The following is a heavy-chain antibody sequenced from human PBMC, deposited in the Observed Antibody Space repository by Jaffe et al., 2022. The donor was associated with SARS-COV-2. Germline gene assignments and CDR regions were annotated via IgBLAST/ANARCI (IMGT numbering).Heavy chain of an antibody. CDR2: IYYSGST. V-gene: IGHV4-59*08. J-gene: IGHJ5*02. CDR3: ARFLYGDNIYNWFDP. CDR1: GGSISSFY. D-gene: IGHD4-17*01. Sequence: QVHLQESGPGLVKPSETLSLTCTVSGGSISSFYWAWIRQPPGKGLEWIGYIYYSGSTNYNPSLKSRVTISIDTSRNLFSLKLSSVTAADTAVYYCARFLYGDNIYNWFDPWGQGTLVTVSS.